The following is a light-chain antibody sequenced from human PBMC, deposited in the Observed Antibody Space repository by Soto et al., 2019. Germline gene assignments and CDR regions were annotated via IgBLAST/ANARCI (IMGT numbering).Light chain of an antibody. CDR3: HQYDSSSWT. Sequence: EIVLTQSPGTLSLSPGERATVFCRASQSAYSSYLAWFQQKPGQAPRLLIYVASRSATGIPDRFSGSGSGTDFTLTITRLEPEDFAVYYCHQYDSSSWTFGRGTKVEIK. J-gene: IGKJ1*01. V-gene: IGKV3-20*01. CDR2: VAS. CDR1: QSAYSSY.